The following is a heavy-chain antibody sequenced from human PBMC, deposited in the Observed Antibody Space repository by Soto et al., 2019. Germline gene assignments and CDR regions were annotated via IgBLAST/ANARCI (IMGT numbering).Heavy chain of an antibody. CDR2: ISHTGST. Sequence: PSETLSLTCAVSGGSITSGNSYSWSWIRQPPGKGLEWIGSISHTGSTSYNPSPKSRLTMSVDKSKNQFSLRLSSVTAADMAVYYCARAVAPYFGTWFDPWGQGILVTLSS. CDR3: ARAVAPYFGTWFDP. D-gene: IGHD3-10*01. V-gene: IGHV4-30-2*01. J-gene: IGHJ5*02. CDR1: GGSITSGNSYS.